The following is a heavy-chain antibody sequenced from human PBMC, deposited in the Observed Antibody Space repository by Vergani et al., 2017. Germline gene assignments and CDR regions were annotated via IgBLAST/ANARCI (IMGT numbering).Heavy chain of an antibody. D-gene: IGHD3-22*01. V-gene: IGHV4-59*01. J-gene: IGHJ5*02. CDR1: GVSISSYY. Sequence: QVQLQESGPGLVKPSETLSLTCTVSGVSISSYYWSWIRQPPGKGLEWIGYIYYSGSTNYNPSLKSRVTISVDTSKNQFSLKLSSVTAADTAVYYCARSQPYDSSGYYPGWFDPWGQGTLVTVSS. CDR2: IYYSGST. CDR3: ARSQPYDSSGYYPGWFDP.